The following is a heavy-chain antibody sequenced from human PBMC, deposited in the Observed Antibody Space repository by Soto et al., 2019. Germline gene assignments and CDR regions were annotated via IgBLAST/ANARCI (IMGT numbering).Heavy chain of an antibody. CDR1: GFTFSSYA. Sequence: QVQLVESGGGVVQPGRSLRLSCAASGFTFSSYAMHWVRQAPGKGLEWVAVISYDGSNKYYADSVKGRITISRDNSKNRLYLQMNSMRAEDTAMYCCARERAYYDILTSFEVGYGMDVWGQGTTVTLSS. D-gene: IGHD3-9*01. J-gene: IGHJ6*02. V-gene: IGHV3-30-3*01. CDR3: ARERAYYDILTSFEVGYGMDV. CDR2: ISYDGSNK.